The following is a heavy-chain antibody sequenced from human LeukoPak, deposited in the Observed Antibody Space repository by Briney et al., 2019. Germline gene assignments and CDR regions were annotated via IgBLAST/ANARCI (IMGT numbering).Heavy chain of an antibody. Sequence: SETLSLTCTVSGGSISSYYWSWIRQPPGKGLEWIGYMYYSGSTDYNPSLKSRVTISVDTSKNQFSLKLSSVTAADTAVYYCARAGSGYSFDYWGQGTLVTVSS. J-gene: IGHJ4*02. D-gene: IGHD3-22*01. CDR1: GGSISSYY. V-gene: IGHV4-59*01. CDR3: ARAGSGYSFDY. CDR2: MYYSGST.